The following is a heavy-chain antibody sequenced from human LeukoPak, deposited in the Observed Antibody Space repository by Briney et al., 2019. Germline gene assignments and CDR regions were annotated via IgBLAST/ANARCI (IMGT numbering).Heavy chain of an antibody. CDR1: GGSISSYY. D-gene: IGHD5-18*01. V-gene: IGHV4-59*01. J-gene: IGHJ4*02. CDR2: IYYSGST. CDR3: ARGRDTAMD. Sequence: SETLSLTCTVSGGSISSYYWSWIRQPPGKGLEWIGYIYYSGSTNYNPSPKSRVTISVDTSKNQFSLRLSSVTAADTAVYYCARGRDTAMDWGQGTLVTVSS.